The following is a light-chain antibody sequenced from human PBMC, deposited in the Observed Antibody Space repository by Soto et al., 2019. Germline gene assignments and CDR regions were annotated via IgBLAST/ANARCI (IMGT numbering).Light chain of an antibody. CDR1: QGIVRW. Sequence: DIQMTQSPPTLSASVGDRVTITCRASQGIVRWLAWYQQKPGKAPKLLIYDASSLESGVPSRFSGSGSGTDFTLTISRLEPEDFAVYYCQQYGSSSITFGQGTRLEIK. J-gene: IGKJ5*01. CDR3: QQYGSSSIT. V-gene: IGKV1-5*01. CDR2: DAS.